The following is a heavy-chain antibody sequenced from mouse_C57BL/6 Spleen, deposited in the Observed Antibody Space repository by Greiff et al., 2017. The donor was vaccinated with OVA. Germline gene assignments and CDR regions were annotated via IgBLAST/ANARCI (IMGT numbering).Heavy chain of an antibody. Sequence: QVQLKESGPELVKPGASVKISCKASGYAFSSSWMNWVKQRPGKGLEWIGRIYPGDGDTNYNGKFKGKATLTADKSSSTAYMQLSSLTSEDSAVYFCAREEDSSGYYAMDYWGQGTSVTVSS. CDR2: IYPGDGDT. CDR3: AREEDSSGYYAMDY. CDR1: GYAFSSSW. V-gene: IGHV1-82*01. J-gene: IGHJ4*01. D-gene: IGHD3-2*02.